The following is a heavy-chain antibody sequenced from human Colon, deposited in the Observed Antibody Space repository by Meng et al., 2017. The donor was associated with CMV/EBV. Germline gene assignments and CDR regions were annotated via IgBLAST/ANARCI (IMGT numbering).Heavy chain of an antibody. CDR1: GITYRTYG. CDR2: ISSDGSQK. J-gene: IGHJ5*02. D-gene: IGHD3-3*01. Sequence: GESLKISCEVFGITYRTYGMHWVRQAPGKGLEWVAFISSDGSQKYYAVSVRGRFTISRDNAKNSLYLQMNNLRAEDTAVYYCARKVSGGFDPWGQGTLVTVSS. V-gene: IGHV3-33*01. CDR3: ARKVSGGFDP.